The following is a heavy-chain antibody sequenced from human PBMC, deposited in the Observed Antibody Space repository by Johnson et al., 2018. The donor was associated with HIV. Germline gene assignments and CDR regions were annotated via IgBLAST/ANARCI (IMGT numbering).Heavy chain of an antibody. V-gene: IGHV3-48*04. Sequence: VQLVESGGGVVQPGRSLRLSCAASGFTFSDYGMHWVRQAPGKGLEWVSYISSSGSTKYYADSVKGRFTISRDNAKNSLYLQMNSLRAEDTAVYYCVRDQPPGYCSGGSCYSGAFDIWGRGTMVTVSS. D-gene: IGHD2-15*01. CDR1: GFTFSDYG. CDR3: VRDQPPGYCSGGSCYSGAFDI. CDR2: ISSSGSTK. J-gene: IGHJ3*02.